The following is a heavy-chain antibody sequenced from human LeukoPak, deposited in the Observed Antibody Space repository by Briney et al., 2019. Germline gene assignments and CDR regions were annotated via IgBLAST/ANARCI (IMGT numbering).Heavy chain of an antibody. V-gene: IGHV3-11*01. CDR2: ISSSGSTI. CDR1: GFTFSDYY. D-gene: IGHD6-19*01. J-gene: IGHJ4*02. Sequence: PGGFLRLSSAASGFTFSDYYMSWIRQAPGKGLEWVSYISSSGSTIYYADSVKGRFTISRDNAKNSLYLQMNSLRAEDTAVYYCATGYSSGWYFNDYWGQGTLVTVSS. CDR3: ATGYSSGWYFNDY.